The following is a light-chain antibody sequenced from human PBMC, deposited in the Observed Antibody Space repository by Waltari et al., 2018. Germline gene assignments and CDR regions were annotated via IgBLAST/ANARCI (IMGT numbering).Light chain of an antibody. CDR1: SSNIGNNY. Sequence: QSVLTQPPSVSAAPGQRVTISCSGGSSNIGNNYVSWYRQFPGTAPKLLIYGNRGVPAGIPGRFSGPRAGTSATLDITGLQAGDEADYYCGTWDSSLSGAGFGGGTHLTVL. CDR2: GNR. CDR3: GTWDSSLSGAG. V-gene: IGLV1-51*02. J-gene: IGLJ7*01.